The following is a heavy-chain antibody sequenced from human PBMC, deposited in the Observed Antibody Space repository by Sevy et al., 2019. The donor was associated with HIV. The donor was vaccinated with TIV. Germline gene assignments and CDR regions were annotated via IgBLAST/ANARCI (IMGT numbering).Heavy chain of an antibody. Sequence: GESLKISCAASGVTFSSFEMTWVRQAPGKGLEWVSYISSSGSTIYYTNSVKGRFTISRDNAKNSLYLQMNSLRAEDTAVYYCAKRGGHYDLGMDVWGQGTTVTVS. CDR1: GVTFSSFE. CDR3: AKRGGHYDLGMDV. V-gene: IGHV3-48*03. D-gene: IGHD3-3*01. CDR2: ISSSGSTI. J-gene: IGHJ6*02.